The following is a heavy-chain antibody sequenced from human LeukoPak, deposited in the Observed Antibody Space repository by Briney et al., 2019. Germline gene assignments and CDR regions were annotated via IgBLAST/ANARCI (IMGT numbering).Heavy chain of an antibody. CDR3: ARSYDSSGYNY. Sequence: SETLSLTCTVSGGSISSGVYYWSWIRQHPGKGLEWIGYIYYSGSTYYNPSLKSRVTISVDTSKNQFSLKLSSVTAADTAVYYCARSYDSSGYNYWGQGTLVTVSS. CDR2: IYYSGST. J-gene: IGHJ4*02. CDR1: GGSISSGVYY. D-gene: IGHD3-22*01. V-gene: IGHV4-31*03.